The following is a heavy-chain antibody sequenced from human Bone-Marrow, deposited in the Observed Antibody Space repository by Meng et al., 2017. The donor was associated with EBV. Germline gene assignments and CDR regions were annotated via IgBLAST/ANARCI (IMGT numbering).Heavy chain of an antibody. J-gene: IGHJ4*02. Sequence: QLQLQEAGPRLVKPSETLSLTCTVSGASISTSNYYWGWIRQPPEKGLEWIGSIYFSGSTYYNPSLKSRITISVDTSKNQFSLKLNSVTAADTAVYYCARGGDTAMMTPFLLDWGQGTLVTVSS. CDR2: IYFSGST. D-gene: IGHD5-18*01. V-gene: IGHV4-39*07. CDR1: GASISTSNYY. CDR3: ARGGDTAMMTPFLLD.